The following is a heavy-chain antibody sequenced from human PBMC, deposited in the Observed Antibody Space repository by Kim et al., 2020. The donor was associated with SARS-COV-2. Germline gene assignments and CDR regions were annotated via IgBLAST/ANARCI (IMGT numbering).Heavy chain of an antibody. D-gene: IGHD3-10*01. Sequence: GGSLRLSCAASGFTFSTYAMSWVRQAPGKGLEWVSLISGSGGITYYADSVKGRFTISRDNSKNTLYLQMNSLRAEGTAIYYCAKVRGSGKNFDYWGQGTL. CDR1: GFTFSTYA. CDR3: AKVRGSGKNFDY. J-gene: IGHJ4*02. CDR2: ISGSGGIT. V-gene: IGHV3-23*01.